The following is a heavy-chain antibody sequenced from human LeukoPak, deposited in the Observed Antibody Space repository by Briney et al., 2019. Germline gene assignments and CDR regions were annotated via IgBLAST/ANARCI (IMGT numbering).Heavy chain of an antibody. V-gene: IGHV4-59*01. Sequence: SETLSLTCTVSGGSISSYYWSWIRQPPGKGLEWIGYIYYSGSTNYSPSLKSRVTISVDTSKNQFSLKLSSVTAADTAVYYCASGSIIAPEPGLFDYWGQGTLVTVSS. CDR3: ASGSIIAPEPGLFDY. D-gene: IGHD1-14*01. CDR2: IYYSGST. CDR1: GGSISSYY. J-gene: IGHJ4*02.